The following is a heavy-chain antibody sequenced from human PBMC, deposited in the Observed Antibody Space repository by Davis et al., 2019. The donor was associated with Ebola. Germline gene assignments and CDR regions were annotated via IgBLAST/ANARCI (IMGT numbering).Heavy chain of an antibody. J-gene: IGHJ4*02. CDR1: GGSMSGYY. CDR3: ARNPPGETIFGVVTTFDY. V-gene: IGHV4-59*01. Sequence: SQTLSLTCAVSGGSMSGYYWSWIRQPPGKGLEWIGYIYYSGSTNYNPSLKSRVTISVDTSKNQFSLKLSSVTAADTAVYYCARNPPGETIFGVVTTFDYWGQGTLVTVSS. CDR2: IYYSGST. D-gene: IGHD3-3*01.